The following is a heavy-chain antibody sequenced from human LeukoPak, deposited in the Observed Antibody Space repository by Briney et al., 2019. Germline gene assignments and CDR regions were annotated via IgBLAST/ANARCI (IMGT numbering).Heavy chain of an antibody. V-gene: IGHV1-69*06. D-gene: IGHD6-13*01. CDR2: IIPIFGTA. CDR3: ARDRAAAGGSSFDY. Sequence: GASVKVSCKASGGTFSSYAISWVRQAPGQGLEWMGGIIPIFGTANYAQKFQGRVTITADKSTSTAYMELSSLRSEDTAVYYCARDRAAAGGSSFDYWGQGTLVTVSS. CDR1: GGTFSSYA. J-gene: IGHJ4*02.